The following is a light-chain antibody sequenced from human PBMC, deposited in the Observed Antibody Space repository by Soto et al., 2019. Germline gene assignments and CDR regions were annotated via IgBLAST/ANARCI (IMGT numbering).Light chain of an antibody. J-gene: IGKJ4*01. CDR3: QQLYSFPLT. V-gene: IGKV1-9*01. CDR2: DAS. CDR1: QDFSNF. Sequence: DIPLTQSPSFLSASIGDRVTITCRASQDFSNFLAWYQQKPGRAPKLLMYDASTLQSGVPSRFSGSGSGTEFTLTISSLQPEDFATYYCQQLYSFPLTFGGGTKVEIK.